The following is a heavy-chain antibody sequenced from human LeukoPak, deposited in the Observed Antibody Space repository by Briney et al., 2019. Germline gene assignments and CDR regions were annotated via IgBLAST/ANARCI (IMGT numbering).Heavy chain of an antibody. CDR2: INSDGSST. CDR3: ARDFPPLRFLEWLSNNWFDP. V-gene: IGHV3-74*01. CDR1: GFTFSSNS. J-gene: IGHJ5*02. D-gene: IGHD3-3*01. Sequence: GGSLRLSCAASGFTFSSNSMNWARQAPGKGLVWVSRINSDGSSTSYADSVKGRFTISRDNAKNTLYLQMNSLRAEDTAVYYCARDFPPLRFLEWLSNNWFDPWGQGTLVTVSS.